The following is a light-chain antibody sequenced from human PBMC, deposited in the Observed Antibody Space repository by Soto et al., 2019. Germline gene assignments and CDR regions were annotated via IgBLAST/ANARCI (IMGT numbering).Light chain of an antibody. CDR3: SSYTSSCTLV. Sequence: QSALTQPASVSGSPGQSITISCTGTTTDIRRYNYVSWYQHHPDKAPKLILYEVSNRPSGVSDRFSGSKSGTTASLTISGLQPEDEASYYCSSYTSSCTLVFGGGTKVTVL. CDR2: EVS. V-gene: IGLV2-14*01. CDR1: TTDIRRYNY. J-gene: IGLJ2*01.